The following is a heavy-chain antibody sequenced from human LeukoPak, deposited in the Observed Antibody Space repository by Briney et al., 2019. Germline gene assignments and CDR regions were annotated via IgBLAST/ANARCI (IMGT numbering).Heavy chain of an antibody. J-gene: IGHJ4*02. D-gene: IGHD2-21*02. CDR2: ISGSGGST. CDR1: GFTFSSYD. CDR3: ARQADCGGDCLMGLDY. V-gene: IGHV3-23*01. Sequence: GGSLRLSCAGSGFTFSSYDMSWVRQAPGKGLEWVSVISGSGGSTYYADSVKGRFTISRDNSKNTLYLQMNSLRAEDTARYYCARQADCGGDCLMGLDYWGQGTLVTVSS.